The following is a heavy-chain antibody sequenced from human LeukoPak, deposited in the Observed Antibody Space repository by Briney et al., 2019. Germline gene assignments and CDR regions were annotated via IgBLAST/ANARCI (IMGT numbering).Heavy chain of an antibody. CDR1: GFTVSSNY. V-gene: IGHV3-53*01. J-gene: IGHJ6*02. D-gene: IGHD3-10*01. CDR3: ARGATMVRGVTPLDYGMDV. Sequence: PGGSLRLSCAASGFTVSSNYMSWVRQAPGKGLEWVSVIYSGGSTYYADSVKGRFTISRDNSKNTLYLQMNSLRAEDTAVYYCARGATMVRGVTPLDYGMDVWGQGTTVTVSS. CDR2: IYSGGST.